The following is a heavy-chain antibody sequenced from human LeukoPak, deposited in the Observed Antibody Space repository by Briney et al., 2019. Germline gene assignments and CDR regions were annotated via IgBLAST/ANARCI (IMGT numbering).Heavy chain of an antibody. CDR2: ISAGGGTT. V-gene: IGHV3-23*01. J-gene: IGHJ4*02. CDR1: AFTFSNFA. CDR3: ARRDSSRSFDY. D-gene: IGHD6-6*01. Sequence: GGSLRLSCAASAFTFSNFAMIWVRQAPGKGLEWVSGISAGGGTTIYVDSVKGRFTISRDNSKNTLYLQMNSLRAEDTAVYYCARRDSSRSFDYWGQGTLVTVSS.